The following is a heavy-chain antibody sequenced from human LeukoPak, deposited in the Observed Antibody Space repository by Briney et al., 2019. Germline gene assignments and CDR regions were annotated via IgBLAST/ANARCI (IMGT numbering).Heavy chain of an antibody. CDR1: GFTVSSNYMDY. CDR2: IHSDGST. D-gene: IGHD5-24*01. CDR3: ARDRPPRGGYSSPYYFFYMDV. V-gene: IGHV3-66*01. Sequence: GGSLRLSCAAPGFTVSSNYMDYMNWVRQAPGKGLEWVSVIHSDGSTYYADSVKGRFTISRDNSRSTLYLQMNSLRVEDTAVYYCARDRPPRGGYSSPYYFFYMDVWGKGTTVAVSS. J-gene: IGHJ6*03.